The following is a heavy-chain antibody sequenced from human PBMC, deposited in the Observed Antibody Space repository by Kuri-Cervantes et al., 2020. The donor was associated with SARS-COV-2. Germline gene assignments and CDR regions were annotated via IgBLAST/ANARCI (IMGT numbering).Heavy chain of an antibody. D-gene: IGHD6-13*01. CDR3: ARGSSPTALIDY. CDR2: IYYSGST. V-gene: IGHV4-39*07. J-gene: IGHJ4*02. Sequence: SETLSLTCTVSGGSISSSSYYWGWIRQPPGKGLEWIGYIYYSGSTYYNPSLKSRVTISVDTSKNQFSLKLSSVTAADTAVYYCARGSSPTALIDYWGQGTLVTVSS. CDR1: GGSISSSSYY.